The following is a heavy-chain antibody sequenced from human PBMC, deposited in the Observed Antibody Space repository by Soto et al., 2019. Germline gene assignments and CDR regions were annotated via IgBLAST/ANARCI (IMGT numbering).Heavy chain of an antibody. J-gene: IGHJ5*02. CDR1: GFIFKDFA. D-gene: IGHD2-15*01. V-gene: IGHV3-23*01. CDR3: TKGDSSGFFDPSTGYSTPDH. Sequence: DVQLFESGGGLVEPGESLRLSCAASGFIFKDFAMSWVRQAPGRGLEWVSTITTSGDITYSADSVRCRFTISRDNSANTLFLQMSSLRGDDTATYYCTKGDSSGFFDPSTGYSTPDHWGQGTLVTVSS. CDR2: ITTSGDIT.